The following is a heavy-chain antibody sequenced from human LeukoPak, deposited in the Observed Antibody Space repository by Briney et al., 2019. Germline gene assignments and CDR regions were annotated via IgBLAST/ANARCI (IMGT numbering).Heavy chain of an antibody. CDR1: GFTFSSYS. J-gene: IGHJ4*02. CDR3: ARDGRRKAFDY. CDR2: ISSSSSTI. D-gene: IGHD1-14*01. V-gene: IGHV3-48*01. Sequence: PGGSLRLSCAASGFTFSSYSMNWVRQAPGKGLEWVSYISSSSSTIYYADSVKGRFTISRDNAKNSLYLQMNSLRAEDTAVYYCARDGRRKAFDYWGQGTLVTVSS.